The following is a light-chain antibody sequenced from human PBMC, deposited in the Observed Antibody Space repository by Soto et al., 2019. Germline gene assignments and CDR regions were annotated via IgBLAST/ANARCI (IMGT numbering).Light chain of an antibody. Sequence: EIVLTQSPGTLSLSPGERATLSCRASQSVSSSYLAWYQQKPGQAPRLLIYGASSRATGIPDRFSGSGSGTDVTLTISRLEPADFAVYYCQQYGSSGYTFGQGTKLEIK. CDR3: QQYGSSGYT. V-gene: IGKV3-20*01. J-gene: IGKJ2*01. CDR2: GAS. CDR1: QSVSSSY.